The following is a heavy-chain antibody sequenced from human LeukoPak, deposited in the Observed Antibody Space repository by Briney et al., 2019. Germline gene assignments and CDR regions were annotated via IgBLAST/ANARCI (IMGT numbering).Heavy chain of an antibody. CDR1: GFTFSSYS. CDR2: ISSSSSYI. V-gene: IGHV3-21*01. CDR3: ARMGRGSGRLMDV. J-gene: IGHJ6*02. Sequence: GGSLRLSYAASGFTFSSYSMNWVRQAPGKGLEWVSSISSSSSYIYYADSVKGRFTISRDNAKNSLYLQMNSLRAEDTAVYYCARMGRGSGRLMDVWGQGTTVTVSS. D-gene: IGHD3-10*01.